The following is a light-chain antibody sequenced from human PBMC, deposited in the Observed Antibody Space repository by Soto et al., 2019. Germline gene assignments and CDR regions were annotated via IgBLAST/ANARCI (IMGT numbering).Light chain of an antibody. Sequence: DLQMTQSPSSLSASVGDRVTITCRTSQSISGHLNWYQQRPGKAPNLLIYGATFLESGVPSRFSGSGSGTDFTLTISSLQPEDFATYYCQQTYISFTFGGGTKVEIK. J-gene: IGKJ4*01. CDR2: GAT. CDR1: QSISGH. V-gene: IGKV1-39*01. CDR3: QQTYISFT.